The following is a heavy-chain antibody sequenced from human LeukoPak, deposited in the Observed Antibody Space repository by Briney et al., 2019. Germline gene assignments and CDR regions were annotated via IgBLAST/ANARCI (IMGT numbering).Heavy chain of an antibody. Sequence: GGSLRLSCAASGFTFRSFWMTWVRQAPGKGLEWVSAISGSGGSTYYADSVKGRFTISRDNSKNTLYLQMNSLRAEDTAVYYCAKDMAGTDWGQGTLVTVSS. V-gene: IGHV3-23*01. J-gene: IGHJ4*02. CDR1: GFTFRSFW. CDR2: ISGSGGST. CDR3: AKDMAGTD. D-gene: IGHD3-10*01.